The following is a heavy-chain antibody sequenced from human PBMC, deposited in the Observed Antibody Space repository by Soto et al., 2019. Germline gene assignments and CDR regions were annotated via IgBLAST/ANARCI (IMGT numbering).Heavy chain of an antibody. CDR1: GFTFSDYY. CDR3: ARTTPYGSSSFFFDY. Sequence: GGSLRLSCAASGFTFSDYYMTWIRQAPGKGLEWVSYIGSGGGTIYYADSVKGRFTISSDNAKNSLYLQMNSLRAEDTAVYYCARTTPYGSSSFFFDYWGRGALVTVSS. J-gene: IGHJ4*02. V-gene: IGHV3-11*01. CDR2: IGSGGGTI. D-gene: IGHD6-6*01.